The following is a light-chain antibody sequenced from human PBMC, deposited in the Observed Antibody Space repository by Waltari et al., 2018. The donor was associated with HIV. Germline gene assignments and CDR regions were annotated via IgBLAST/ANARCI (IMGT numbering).Light chain of an antibody. J-gene: IGLJ3*02. CDR3: CSYAGSSTWV. CDR1: SSAVGGYNL. Sequence: QSALTQPASVSGSPGQSITISCTGTSSAVGGYNLVPWYQQHPGKAPKLMIHDVIKRPSGVSTRFSGSKSGNTASMTISGLQADDEADYYCCSYAGSSTWVFGGGTKLTVL. V-gene: IGLV2-23*02. CDR2: DVI.